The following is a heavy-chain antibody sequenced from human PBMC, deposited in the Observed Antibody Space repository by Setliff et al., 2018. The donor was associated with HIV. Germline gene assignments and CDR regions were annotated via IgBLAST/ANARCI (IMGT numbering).Heavy chain of an antibody. CDR3: ARETSAFRWFGESARGWFDP. CDR2: ISAYNGNT. Sequence: GASVKVSCKASGYTFTSYGISWVRQAPGQGLEWMGWISAYNGNTNYAQKFRGRVTMTTDTPTSTAYVELRSLKSDDTAVYYCARETSAFRWFGESARGWFDPWGQGTLVTVSS. CDR1: GYTFTSYG. D-gene: IGHD3-10*01. V-gene: IGHV1-18*01. J-gene: IGHJ5*02.